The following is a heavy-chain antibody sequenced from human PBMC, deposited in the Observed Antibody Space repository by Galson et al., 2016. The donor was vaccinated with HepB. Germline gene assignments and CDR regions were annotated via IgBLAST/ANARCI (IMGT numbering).Heavy chain of an antibody. D-gene: IGHD4-17*01. CDR1: EFTFSNYG. V-gene: IGHV3-33*06. J-gene: IGHJ4*02. CDR3: AKGRGDYVDYGYFDY. CDR2: MWYDGSNE. Sequence: SLRLSCAASEFTFSNYGMYWVRQAPGKGLQWVAGMWYDGSNEHYEDSVKGRFTISRDNSKNTLYLQMYSLRAEDTAVYYCAKGRGDYVDYGYFDYWGQGTLVTVSS.